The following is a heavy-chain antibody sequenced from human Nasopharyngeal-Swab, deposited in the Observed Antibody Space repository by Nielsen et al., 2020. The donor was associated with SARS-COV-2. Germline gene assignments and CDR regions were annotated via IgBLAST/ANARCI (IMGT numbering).Heavy chain of an antibody. Sequence: GSLRLSCAASGFTFSDYYMSWIRQAPGKGLEWVPVISYDGSNKYYADSVKGRFTISRDNSKNTLYLQMNSLRAEDTAVYYCAKDRLYCSSTSCYGKGLHYYGMDVWGQGTTVTVSS. V-gene: IGHV3-30*18. CDR2: ISYDGSNK. CDR1: GFTFSDYY. D-gene: IGHD2-2*01. J-gene: IGHJ6*02. CDR3: AKDRLYCSSTSCYGKGLHYYGMDV.